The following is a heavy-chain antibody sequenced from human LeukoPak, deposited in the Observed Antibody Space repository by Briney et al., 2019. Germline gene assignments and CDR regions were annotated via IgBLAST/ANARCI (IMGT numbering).Heavy chain of an antibody. CDR1: GFTFSSYA. D-gene: IGHD3-3*01. V-gene: IGHV3-23*01. CDR3: ARELSYYDFWSGFERYYFDY. Sequence: GGSLRLSCAASGFTFSSYAMSWVRQAPGKGLEWVSAISGSGGSTYYADSVKGRFTISRDNSKNTLYLQMNSLRAEDTAVYYCARELSYYDFWSGFERYYFDYWGQGTLVTVSS. CDR2: ISGSGGST. J-gene: IGHJ4*02.